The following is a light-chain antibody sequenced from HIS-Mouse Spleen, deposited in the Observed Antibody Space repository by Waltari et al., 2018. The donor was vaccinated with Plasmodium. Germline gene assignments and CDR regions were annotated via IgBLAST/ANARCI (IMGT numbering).Light chain of an antibody. Sequence: QSALTQPASVSGYPGQSITISCTGTSSDVGGHNYVSWYQQHPGKAPNLMIYEVSNRPSGVSNRFSGSKSGNTASLTVSGLQAEDEADYYCSSYAGSNNLVFGGGTKLTVL. CDR1: SSDVGGHNY. J-gene: IGLJ2*01. CDR2: EVS. CDR3: SSYAGSNNLV. V-gene: IGLV2-14*01.